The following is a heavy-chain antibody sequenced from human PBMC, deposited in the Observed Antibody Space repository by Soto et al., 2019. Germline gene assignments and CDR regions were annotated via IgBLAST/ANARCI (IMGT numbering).Heavy chain of an antibody. Sequence: QVQLVESGGGVVQPGRSLRLSCAASGFTFSSYAMHWVRQAPGKGLEWVAVISYDGSNKYYADSVKGRFTISRDNSKNTLSLQMNSLRAEDTAVYYCARDRRNIAVAVPGNYWGQGTLVTVSS. V-gene: IGHV3-30-3*01. CDR3: ARDRRNIAVAVPGNY. J-gene: IGHJ4*02. D-gene: IGHD6-19*01. CDR2: ISYDGSNK. CDR1: GFTFSSYA.